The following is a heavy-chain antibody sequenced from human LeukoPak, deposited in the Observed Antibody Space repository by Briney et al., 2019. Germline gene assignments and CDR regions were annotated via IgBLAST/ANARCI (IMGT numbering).Heavy chain of an antibody. Sequence: ASVKVSCKASGYTFTSYGISWVRQAPGQGLEWMGWISAYNGNTNYAQKLQGRVTMTTDTSTSTAYMELSRLRSDDTAVYYCARDTELAVSGTFALHPKFDYWGQGTLVTVSS. CDR3: ARDTELAVSGTFALHPKFDY. CDR2: ISAYNGNT. CDR1: GYTFTSYG. V-gene: IGHV1-18*01. J-gene: IGHJ4*02. D-gene: IGHD6-19*01.